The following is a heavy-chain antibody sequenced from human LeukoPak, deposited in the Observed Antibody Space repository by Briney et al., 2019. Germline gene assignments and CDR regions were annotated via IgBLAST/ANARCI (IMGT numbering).Heavy chain of an antibody. CDR2: IYSGGTT. CDR1: GFSVSSNF. CDR3: ARDGYGNNYMDV. J-gene: IGHJ6*03. Sequence: GGSLRLSCAASGFSVSSNFMSWVRQAPGKGLEWVSVIYSGGTTYYADSVKGRFTISRDNSKDTLSLQMNNLRAEDTAVYYCARDGYGNNYMDVWGKGTTVTVSS. D-gene: IGHD5-12*01. V-gene: IGHV3-53*01.